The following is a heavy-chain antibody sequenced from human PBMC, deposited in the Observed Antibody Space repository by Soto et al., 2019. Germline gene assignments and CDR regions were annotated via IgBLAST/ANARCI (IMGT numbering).Heavy chain of an antibody. D-gene: IGHD2-2*01. V-gene: IGHV4-59*01. CDR3: ARGYCITTSCYDWFDP. J-gene: IGHJ5*02. CDR1: GGSISSYY. Sequence: QVQLQESGPGLVKPSETLSLTCTVSGGSISSYYWSWIRQPPGKGLEWIGYIYYSGSTNYNPSLQSRVTISVDTSKNQFSLKLSSVTAADTAVYDCARGYCITTSCYDWFDPWGQGTLVTVSS. CDR2: IYYSGST.